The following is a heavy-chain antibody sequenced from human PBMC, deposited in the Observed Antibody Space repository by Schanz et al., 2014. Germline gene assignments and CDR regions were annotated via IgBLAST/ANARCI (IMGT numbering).Heavy chain of an antibody. V-gene: IGHV3-48*01. CDR3: VRDSFFAFDY. Sequence: EVQLVQSGGGLVQPGGSLRLSCAASGFNFSSYSLNWVRQAPGKGLEWVSYVSRSTPDIYYADSVKGRFTMSRDNAKNSVFLQMNSLRAEDTAVYYCVRDSFFAFDYWGQGALVTVSS. CDR2: VSRSTPDI. J-gene: IGHJ4*02. CDR1: GFNFSSYS. D-gene: IGHD3-3*01.